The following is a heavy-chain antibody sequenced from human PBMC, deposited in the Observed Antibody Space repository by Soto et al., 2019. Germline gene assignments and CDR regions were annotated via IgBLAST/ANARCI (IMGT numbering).Heavy chain of an antibody. CDR3: ARDTGDGTFDF. D-gene: IGHD7-27*01. J-gene: IGHJ4*02. Sequence: QVHLVQSGAEVRKPGASVKVSCKASGYTFSSYAMHWVRQAPGKRLEWMGWINAGYGNTKSSQKLQDRVTISRDTSASTAYMELTSLGSEDTAVYYCARDTGDGTFDFWGQGTLATVSS. V-gene: IGHV1-3*01. CDR2: INAGYGNT. CDR1: GYTFSSYA.